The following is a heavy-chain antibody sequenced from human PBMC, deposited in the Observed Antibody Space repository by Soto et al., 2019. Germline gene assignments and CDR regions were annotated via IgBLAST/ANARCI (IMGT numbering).Heavy chain of an antibody. J-gene: IGHJ4*02. D-gene: IGHD4-4*01. CDR3: ARHRTTTVDKFYFDN. Sequence: QVQLQESGPGLVKPSETLSLTCTVSGGSINSYCWSWIRQPPGKGLEWIAYIFDSGNANYNPSLKSRFTIPVDTSKNQFSLKLTSVTAADTAEYYCARHRTTTVDKFYFDNWGQGALVTVSS. V-gene: IGHV4-59*08. CDR2: IFDSGNA. CDR1: GGSINSYC.